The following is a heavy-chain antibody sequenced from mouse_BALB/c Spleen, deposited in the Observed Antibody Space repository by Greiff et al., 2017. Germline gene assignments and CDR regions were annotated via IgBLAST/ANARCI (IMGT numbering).Heavy chain of an antibody. CDR3: AKTGGIYDGRSYAMDY. CDR2: IWRGGST. CDR1: GFSLTSYG. J-gene: IGHJ4*01. Sequence: VQLQQSGPSLVQPSQSLSITCTVSGFSLTSYGVHWVRQSPGKGLEWLGVIWRGGSTDYNAAFMSRLSITKDNSKSQVFFKMNSLQADDTAIYYCAKTGGIYDGRSYAMDYWGQGTSVTVSS. V-gene: IGHV2-5-1*01. D-gene: IGHD2-3*01.